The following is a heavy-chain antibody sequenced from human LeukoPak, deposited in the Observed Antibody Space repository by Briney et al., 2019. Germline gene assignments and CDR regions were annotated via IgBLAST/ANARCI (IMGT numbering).Heavy chain of an antibody. Sequence: SETLSLTCTVSGGSISSYYWSWIRQPPGKGLEWIGYIYHSGSTYYNPSLKSRVTISVDRSKNQFSLKLSSVTAADTAVYYCASLITIFGVVSHFDYWGQGTLVTVSS. CDR1: GGSISSYY. D-gene: IGHD3-3*01. CDR2: IYHSGST. V-gene: IGHV4-59*12. J-gene: IGHJ4*02. CDR3: ASLITIFGVVSHFDY.